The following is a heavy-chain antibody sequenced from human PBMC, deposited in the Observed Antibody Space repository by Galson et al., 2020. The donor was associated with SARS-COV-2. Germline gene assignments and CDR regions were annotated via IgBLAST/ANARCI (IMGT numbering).Heavy chain of an antibody. CDR2: ISSSSSYI. Sequence: GGSLRLSCAASGFTFSSYSMNWVRQAPGKGLEWVSSISSSSSYIYYADSVKGRFTISRDNAKNSLYLQMNSLRAEDTAIYYCAKMEGIAVAATPNWGQGTLVTVSS. J-gene: IGHJ4*02. CDR1: GFTFSSYS. CDR3: AKMEGIAVAATPN. D-gene: IGHD6-19*01. V-gene: IGHV3-21*04.